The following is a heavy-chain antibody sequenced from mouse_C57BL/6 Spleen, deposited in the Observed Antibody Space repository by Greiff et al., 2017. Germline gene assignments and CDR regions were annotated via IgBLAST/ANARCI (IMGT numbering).Heavy chain of an antibody. V-gene: IGHV10-3*01. J-gene: IGHJ4*01. CDR2: IRSKSSNYAT. CDR3: VRGINYDYYGTLYAMDY. CDR1: GFTFNTYA. D-gene: IGHD1-1*01. Sequence: EADGGLVQPKGSLKLSCAASGFTFNTYAMHWVRQAPGKGLEWVARIRSKSSNYATYYADSVKDRFTISRDDSQSMLYLQMNNLKTEDTAMYYCVRGINYDYYGTLYAMDYWGQGTSVTVSS.